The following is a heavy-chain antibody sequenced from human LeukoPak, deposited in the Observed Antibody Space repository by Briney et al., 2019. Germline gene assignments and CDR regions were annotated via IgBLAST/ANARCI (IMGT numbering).Heavy chain of an antibody. CDR1: GDSIISTDYY. D-gene: IGHD3-22*01. Sequence: PSETLSLTCTVSGDSIISTDYYWGWVRQSPGRGLEWIGSMHLGGSPNHNPYLKSPATIFVDTYQNHFSLTLNSVTAADTAVYYRARGITTIGVVGYYFDYCGQGALLTVSS. V-gene: IGHV4-39*02. CDR3: ARGITTIGVVGYYFDY. CDR2: MHLGGSP. J-gene: IGHJ4*02.